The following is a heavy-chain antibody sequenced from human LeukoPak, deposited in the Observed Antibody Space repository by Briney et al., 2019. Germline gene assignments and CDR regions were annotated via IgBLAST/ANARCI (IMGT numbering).Heavy chain of an antibody. D-gene: IGHD6-13*01. V-gene: IGHV3-74*01. CDR1: GFTFSSYW. J-gene: IGHJ6*03. CDR2: INSDGSST. Sequence: GGSLRLSCAASGFTFSSYWMHWVRQVPGKGLVWVSRINSDGSSTSYADSVKGRFTISRDNAKNTLYLQMNSLRAEDTAVYYCATEQQLANYYYYYMDVWGKGTTVTVSS. CDR3: ATEQQLANYYYYYMDV.